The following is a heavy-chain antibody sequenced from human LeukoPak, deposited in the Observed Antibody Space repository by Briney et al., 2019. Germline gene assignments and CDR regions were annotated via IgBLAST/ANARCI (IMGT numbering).Heavy chain of an antibody. V-gene: IGHV4-34*01. CDR2: INHSGST. J-gene: IGHJ4*02. CDR1: GGSFSGYY. CDR3: ARVNWGSYFDY. Sequence: SETLPLTCAVYGGSFSGYYWSWIRQPPGKGLEWIGEINHSGSTNYNPSLKSRVTISVDTSKNQFSLKLSSVTAADTAVYYCARVNWGSYFDYWGQGTLVTVSS. D-gene: IGHD7-27*01.